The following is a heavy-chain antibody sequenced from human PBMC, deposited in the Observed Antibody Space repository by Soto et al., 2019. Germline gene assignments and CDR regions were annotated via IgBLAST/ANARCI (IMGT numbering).Heavy chain of an antibody. CDR3: ARGDFWSGYPYIAY. CDR1: GGSISTYY. D-gene: IGHD3-3*01. Sequence: QVQLQESGPGLVKPSETLSLTCTVSGGSISTYYWNRIRQPPGKGLEWIGYIYYSGSTNFNPSLKSRVTMSVDTSNNQFSLKLTSVTAADTAVYYCARGDFWSGYPYIAYWGQGTLVTVSS. J-gene: IGHJ4*02. CDR2: IYYSGST. V-gene: IGHV4-59*01.